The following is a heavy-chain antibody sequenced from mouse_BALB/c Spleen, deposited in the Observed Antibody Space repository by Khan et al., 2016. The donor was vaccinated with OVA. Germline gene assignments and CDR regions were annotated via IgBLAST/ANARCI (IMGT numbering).Heavy chain of an antibody. Sequence: EVELVESGPGLLKPSQSLSLTCTVTGYSITSDYAWNWIRQFPGNQLEWMAYISYSGSTTYSPSLRSRISITRDTSKNPFFLQLNSVTTEDTATYYCASGGLLLRYPDYFDYWGQGTTLTVSS. J-gene: IGHJ2*01. CDR3: ASGGLLLRYPDYFDY. V-gene: IGHV3-2*02. CDR2: ISYSGST. CDR1: GYSITSDYA. D-gene: IGHD1-1*01.